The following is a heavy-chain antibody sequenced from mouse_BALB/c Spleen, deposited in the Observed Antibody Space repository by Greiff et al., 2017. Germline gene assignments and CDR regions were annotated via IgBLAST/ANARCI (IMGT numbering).Heavy chain of an antibody. V-gene: IGHV1-4*01. CDR3: ARSRGGSSYGAMDY. CDR1: GYTFTSYT. Sequence: QVQLQQSGAELARPGASVKMSCKASGYTFTSYTMHWVKQRPGQGLEWIGYINPSSGYTNYNQKFKDKATLTADKSSSTAYMQLSSLTSEDSAVYYCARSRGGSSYGAMDYWGQGTSVTVSS. J-gene: IGHJ4*01. D-gene: IGHD1-1*01. CDR2: INPSSGYT.